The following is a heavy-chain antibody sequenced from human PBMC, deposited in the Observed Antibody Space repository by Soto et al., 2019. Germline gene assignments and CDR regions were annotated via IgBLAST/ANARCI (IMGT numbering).Heavy chain of an antibody. CDR2: IYYSGST. Sequence: QVQLQESGPGLVKPSQTLSLTCTVSGGSISSGGYYWSWIRQHPGKGLEWIGYIYYSGSTYYNPSLKSRVTISVDASKSQCSLKLSSVTAADTAVYYCAASCVGCGGFNYYGMDVWGQGTTVTVSS. CDR1: GGSISSGGYY. CDR3: AASCVGCGGFNYYGMDV. V-gene: IGHV4-31*03. J-gene: IGHJ6*02. D-gene: IGHD2-21*01.